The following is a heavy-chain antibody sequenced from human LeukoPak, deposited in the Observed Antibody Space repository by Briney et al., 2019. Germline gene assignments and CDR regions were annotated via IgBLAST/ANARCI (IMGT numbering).Heavy chain of an antibody. Sequence: SETLSLTCAVYGGSFSGYYWSWIRQPPGKGLEWIGEINHSGSTNYNPSLKSRVTISVDTSKNQFSLKLSSVTAADTAVYYCARRSGQYRSSTSCHHGFDPRGQGTLVTVSS. CDR3: ARRSGQYRSSTSCHHGFDP. CDR1: GGSFSGYY. V-gene: IGHV4-34*01. J-gene: IGHJ5*02. CDR2: INHSGST. D-gene: IGHD2-2*01.